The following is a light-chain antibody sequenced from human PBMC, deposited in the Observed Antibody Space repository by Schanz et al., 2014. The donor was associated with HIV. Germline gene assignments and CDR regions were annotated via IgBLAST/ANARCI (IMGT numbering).Light chain of an antibody. CDR2: TND. Sequence: QSVLTQPPSASATPGQRVTISCSGGSSNIGSNPLNRYQHVPGAAPKLLIYTNDQRPSGVPERFSASKSGTSASLAISGLQSEDEGDYYCSSYVGNNNLRVFGGGTKVTVL. J-gene: IGLJ3*02. V-gene: IGLV1-44*01. CDR1: SSNIGSNP. CDR3: SSYVGNNNLRV.